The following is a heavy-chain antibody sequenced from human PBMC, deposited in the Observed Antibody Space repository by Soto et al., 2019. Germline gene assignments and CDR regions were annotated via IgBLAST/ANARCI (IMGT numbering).Heavy chain of an antibody. CDR1: GYTFTSYG. J-gene: IGHJ4*02. Sequence: QVHLVQSGPELRKPGASVKVSCKTSGYTFTSYGISWVRQAPGHGLEWMGWISTYNGDTHFTEKLRDRVSVTTDTSTRTVYLELRSLRSDDTAFYFGARSNAIAAAGPHFDSWGQGTLVTVSS. D-gene: IGHD6-13*01. V-gene: IGHV1-18*01. CDR3: ARSNAIAAAGPHFDS. CDR2: ISTYNGDT.